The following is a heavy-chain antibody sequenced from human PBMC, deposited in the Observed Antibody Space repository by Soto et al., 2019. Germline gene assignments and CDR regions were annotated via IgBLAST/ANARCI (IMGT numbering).Heavy chain of an antibody. CDR1: GFAFSADA. CDR3: VRGIGYCGLSNN. CDR2: IWADGSRQ. Sequence: QVQLVESGGGLIQPGKSLRLSCASSGFAFSADAMHWVRQAPGKGLEWVAIIWADGSRQFYLDSVKGRFSISRDNSNNTLYLQRNNLKIDDTAMYFFVRGIGYCGLSNNWGQGILVSVS. D-gene: IGHD3-3*01. V-gene: IGHV3-33*01. J-gene: IGHJ4*02.